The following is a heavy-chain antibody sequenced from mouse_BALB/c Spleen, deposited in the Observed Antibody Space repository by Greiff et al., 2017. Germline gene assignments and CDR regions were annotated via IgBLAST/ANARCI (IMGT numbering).Heavy chain of an antibody. CDR3: ARNDYDRGDY. CDR2: IYPGSGNT. CDR1: GYTFTDYY. V-gene: IGHV1-77*01. J-gene: IGHJ2*01. D-gene: IGHD2-4*01. Sequence: VQLQQSGAELARPGASVKLSCKASGYTFTDYYINWVKQRTGQGLEWIGEIYPGSGNTYYNEKFKGKATLTADKSSSTAYMQLSSLTSEDSAVYFCARNDYDRGDYWGQGTTLTVSS.